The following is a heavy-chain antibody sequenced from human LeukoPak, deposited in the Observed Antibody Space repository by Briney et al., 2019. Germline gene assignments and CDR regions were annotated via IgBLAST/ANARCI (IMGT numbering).Heavy chain of an antibody. CDR1: GYTFTGYY. CDR3: ARVEGIRQWLVQGAYYFDY. Sequence: GASVKVSCKASGYTFTGYYMHWVRQAPGQGLEWMGRINPNSGGTNYAQKFQGRVTMTRGTSISTAYMELSRLRSDDTAVYYCARVEGIRQWLVQGAYYFDYWGQGTLVTVSS. D-gene: IGHD6-19*01. CDR2: INPNSGGT. V-gene: IGHV1-2*06. J-gene: IGHJ4*02.